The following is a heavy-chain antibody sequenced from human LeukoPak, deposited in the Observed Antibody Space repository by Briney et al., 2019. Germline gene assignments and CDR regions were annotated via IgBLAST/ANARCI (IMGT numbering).Heavy chain of an antibody. CDR2: ISAYNGNT. CDR3: ARVGITAATADY. CDR1: GYTFTSYG. J-gene: IGHJ4*02. Sequence: GASVKVSCKASGYTFTSYGISWVRQAPGQGLEWMGWISAYNGNTNYAQKLQGRVTMTSDTSTSTVYMELHSLRSEDTAVYFCARVGITAATADYWGQGTLVTVSS. V-gene: IGHV1-18*01. D-gene: IGHD4-23*01.